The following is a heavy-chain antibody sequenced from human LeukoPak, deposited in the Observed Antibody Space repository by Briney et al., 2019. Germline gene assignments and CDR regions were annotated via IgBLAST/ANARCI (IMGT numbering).Heavy chain of an antibody. D-gene: IGHD3-10*01. V-gene: IGHV3-7*01. Sequence: GGSLRLSCAASGFTFSSYWMSWVRQAPGKGLEWVVHIKQDGSEKYYVDSGKGRFTISRDNAKNSLYLQMNSLRAEDTAVYYCVRTRRGRITMVRGVPHYLDYWGQGTLVTVSS. J-gene: IGHJ4*02. CDR1: GFTFSSYW. CDR3: VRTRRGRITMVRGVPHYLDY. CDR2: IKQDGSEK.